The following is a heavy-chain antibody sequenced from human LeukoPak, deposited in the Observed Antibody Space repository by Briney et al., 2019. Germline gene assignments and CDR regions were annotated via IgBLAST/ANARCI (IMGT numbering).Heavy chain of an antibody. D-gene: IGHD3-9*01. J-gene: IGHJ5*02. Sequence: GGSLRLSCAASGFTFSSYGMSWVRQAPGKGLEWVSAISTTGRYTYYADSVKGRFTISRDSSKNTLYLQMNSLRVEDTAVYYCAKDGLTGYYAAWFDPWGPGTLVTVSS. CDR1: GFTFSSYG. V-gene: IGHV3-23*01. CDR3: AKDGLTGYYAAWFDP. CDR2: ISTTGRYT.